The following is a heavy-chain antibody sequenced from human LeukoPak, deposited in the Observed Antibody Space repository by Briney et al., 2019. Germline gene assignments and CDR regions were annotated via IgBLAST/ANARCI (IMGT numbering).Heavy chain of an antibody. Sequence: GGSLRLSCAASGFTFSSYSMNWVRQAPGKGLEWVSSISSSNSYIYYADSVKGRFTISRDNAKNSLYLQMNSLRAEDTAVYYCARDSSGWQQYYFDYWGQGTLVTVSS. CDR1: GFTFSSYS. CDR2: ISSSNSYI. V-gene: IGHV3-21*01. J-gene: IGHJ4*02. CDR3: ARDSSGWQQYYFDY. D-gene: IGHD6-19*01.